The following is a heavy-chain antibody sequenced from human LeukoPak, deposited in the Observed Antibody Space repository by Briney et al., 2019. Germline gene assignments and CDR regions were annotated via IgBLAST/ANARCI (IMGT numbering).Heavy chain of an antibody. J-gene: IGHJ4*02. V-gene: IGHV3-7*01. CDR3: ATALHSSSWSFDY. CDR1: GFTFSNYW. CDR2: IKQDGSER. D-gene: IGHD6-13*01. Sequence: GGSLRLSCAASGFTFSNYWMSWVRQAPGKGLEWVANIKQDGSERYYVDSVRGQFTISRDNAKNSLFLQIHSLRAEDTAVYYCATALHSSSWSFDYWGQGTLVAVSS.